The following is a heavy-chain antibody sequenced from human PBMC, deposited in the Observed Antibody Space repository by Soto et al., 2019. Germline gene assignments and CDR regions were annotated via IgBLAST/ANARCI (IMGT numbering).Heavy chain of an antibody. Sequence: TLSLTCTVSGGSISSGDYYWSWIRQPPGKGLEWIGYIYYSGSTYYNPSLKSRVTISLDTSKNQFSLKLSSVTAADTAVYYCARRSGYTSRLWWGQGTLVTVSS. D-gene: IGHD2-2*02. J-gene: IGHJ4*02. CDR3: ARRSGYTSRLW. CDR1: GGSISSGDYY. CDR2: IYYSGST. V-gene: IGHV4-30-4*01.